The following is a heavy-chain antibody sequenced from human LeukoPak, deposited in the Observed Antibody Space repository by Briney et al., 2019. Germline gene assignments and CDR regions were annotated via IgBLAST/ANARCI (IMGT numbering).Heavy chain of an antibody. V-gene: IGHV1-69*05. CDR1: GGTFSNYA. CDR3: ARVSRHYYDSSGRLYYFDY. D-gene: IGHD3-22*01. CDR2: IIPIFGTA. Sequence: ASVKVSCKASGGTFSNYAISWVRQAPGQGLEWMGGIIPIFGTANYAQKFQGRVTITTDESTSTAYMELSSLRSEDTAVYYCARVSRHYYDSSGRLYYFDYWGQGTLVTVSS. J-gene: IGHJ4*02.